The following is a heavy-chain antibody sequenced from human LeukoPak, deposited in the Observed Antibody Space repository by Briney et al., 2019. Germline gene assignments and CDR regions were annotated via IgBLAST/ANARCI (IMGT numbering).Heavy chain of an antibody. V-gene: IGHV4-59*01. CDR1: GGSISSYY. D-gene: IGHD3-10*01. CDR2: IYYSGST. J-gene: IGHJ6*03. CDR3: ARDRLEYGFGELSFPYYYMDV. Sequence: SETPPLTCTVSGGSISSYYWSWIRQPPGKGLEWLGYIYYSGSTNYNPSLKSRVTISVDTSKNQFSLKLSSVTAADTAVYYCARDRLEYGFGELSFPYYYMDVWGKGTTVTVSS.